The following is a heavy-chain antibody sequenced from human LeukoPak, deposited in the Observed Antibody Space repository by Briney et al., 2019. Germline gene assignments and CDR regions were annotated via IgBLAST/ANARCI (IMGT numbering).Heavy chain of an antibody. Sequence: GGSLRLSCAASGFTFSSYAMSWVRQAPGKGLEWVSVIYSGGSTYYADSVKGRFTISRDNSKNTLYLQMNSLRAEDTAVYYCARVMVRGVTRYFDYWGQGTLVTVSS. CDR2: IYSGGST. J-gene: IGHJ4*02. V-gene: IGHV3-66*01. CDR3: ARVMVRGVTRYFDY. D-gene: IGHD3-10*01. CDR1: GFTFSSYA.